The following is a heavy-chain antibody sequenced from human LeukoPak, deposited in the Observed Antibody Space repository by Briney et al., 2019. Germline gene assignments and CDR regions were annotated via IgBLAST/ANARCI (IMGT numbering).Heavy chain of an antibody. Sequence: PETLSLTCAVYGGSFSGYYWSWIRQPPGKGLEWIGEINHSGSTNYNPSLKSRVTISVDTSKNQFSLKLSPVTAADTAVYYCARDGRGLDYWGQGTLVTVSS. CDR2: INHSGST. CDR3: ARDGRGLDY. V-gene: IGHV4-34*01. J-gene: IGHJ4*02. CDR1: GGSFSGYY. D-gene: IGHD3-10*01.